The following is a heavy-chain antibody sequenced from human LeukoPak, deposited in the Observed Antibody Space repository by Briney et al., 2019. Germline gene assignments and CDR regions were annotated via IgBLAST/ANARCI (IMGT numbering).Heavy chain of an antibody. D-gene: IGHD3-3*01. CDR3: ARGVPEYYDFWSGYFYYFDY. CDR2: IYYSGST. CDR1: GGSISSYY. V-gene: IGHV4-59*01. Sequence: PSETLSLTCTVSGGSISSYYWSWIRQPPGKGLEWIGYIYYSGSTNYNPSLKSRVTISVDTSKDQFSLKLTSVTAADTAVYYCARGVPEYYDFWSGYFYYFDYWGQGTLVTVSS. J-gene: IGHJ4*02.